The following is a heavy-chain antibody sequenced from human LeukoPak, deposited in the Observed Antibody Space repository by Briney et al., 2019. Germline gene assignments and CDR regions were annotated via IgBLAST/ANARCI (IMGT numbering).Heavy chain of an antibody. J-gene: IGHJ4*02. CDR3: ASDRGGSWDY. V-gene: IGHV4-30-2*01. CDR1: GGSISSGGYS. Sequence: SQTLSLTCAVSGGSISSGGYSWSWIRQPPGKGLEWIGYIYHSGSTYYNPSLKSRVTISVDRSKNQFSLELSSVTAADTAVYYCASDRGGSWDYWGQGTLVTVSS. D-gene: IGHD2-15*01. CDR2: IYHSGST.